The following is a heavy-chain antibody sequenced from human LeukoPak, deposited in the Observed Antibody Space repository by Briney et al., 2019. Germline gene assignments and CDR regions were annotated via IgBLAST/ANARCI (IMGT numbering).Heavy chain of an antibody. CDR3: ARIGYSTSWANFDY. D-gene: IGHD6-13*01. CDR1: GFTFRNYG. CDR2: IRTDGGEK. V-gene: IGHV3-30*02. J-gene: IGHJ4*02. Sequence: GGSLRLSCAASGFTFRNYGMHWVRQAPGKGLEWVASIRTDGGEKYHADSVQGRFSISRDNSKNTLYLQMDSLRAEDTALYYCARIGYSTSWANFDYWGQGTLDTVSS.